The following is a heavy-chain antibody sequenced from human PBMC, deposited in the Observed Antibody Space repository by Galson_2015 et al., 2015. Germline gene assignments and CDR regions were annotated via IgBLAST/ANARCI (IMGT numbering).Heavy chain of an antibody. V-gene: IGHV3-23*01. CDR3: AKDRLADAGTIDY. CDR2: ISGSGGRT. D-gene: IGHD1-7*01. J-gene: IGHJ4*02. CDR1: GFTFSSYA. Sequence: SLRLSCAASGFTFSSYAMSWVRQAPGKGLEWVSAISGSGGRTYYADSVKGRFTISRDNSKNTLYLQMNSLRAEDTAVYYCAKDRLADAGTIDYWGQGALVTVSS.